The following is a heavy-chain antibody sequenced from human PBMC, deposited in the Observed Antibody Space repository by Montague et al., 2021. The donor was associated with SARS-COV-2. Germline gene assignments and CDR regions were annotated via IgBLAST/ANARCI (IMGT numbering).Heavy chain of an antibody. CDR3: ARSLNQQWLRFPPGAFFGY. Sequence: SETLSLTCAVYGGSFSGYYWSWIRQPPGKGLEWVGEINHSGSTNHNPSLKSRVTISVDTSKNQFSLKLSSVTAADTAVYYCARSLNQQWLRFPPGAFFGYWGQGTLVTVSS. D-gene: IGHD6-19*01. V-gene: IGHV4-34*01. CDR2: INHSGST. J-gene: IGHJ4*02. CDR1: GGSFSGYY.